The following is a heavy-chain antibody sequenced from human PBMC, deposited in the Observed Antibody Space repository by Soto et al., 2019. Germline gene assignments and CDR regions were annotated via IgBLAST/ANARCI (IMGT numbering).Heavy chain of an antibody. J-gene: IGHJ5*02. V-gene: IGHV4-39*02. Sequence: SETLSLTCTVSGGSISSSSYYWGWIRQPPGKGLEWLGSIFYSGSTFYNPALKSRVTFSVDTSRNHFSLKLGSVTAADTAVYYCARHKTTMLTVVSAFDPWGQGTRVTVSS. D-gene: IGHD3-22*01. CDR2: IFYSGST. CDR3: ARHKTTMLTVVSAFDP. CDR1: GGSISSSSYY.